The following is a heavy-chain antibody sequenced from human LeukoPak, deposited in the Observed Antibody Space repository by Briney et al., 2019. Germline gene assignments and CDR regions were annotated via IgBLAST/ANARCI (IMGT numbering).Heavy chain of an antibody. CDR1: GFTFSSYA. J-gene: IGHJ4*02. CDR2: ISYDGSNK. CDR3: ARTYYYDTVLLDY. D-gene: IGHD3-22*01. V-gene: IGHV3-30*04. Sequence: PGGSLRLSCAASGFTFSSYAMHWVRQAPGKGLEWVAVISYDGSNKYYADSVKGRFTISRDNSKNTLYLQMNSLRVEDTAVYYCARTYYYDTVLLDYWGQGTLVTVSS.